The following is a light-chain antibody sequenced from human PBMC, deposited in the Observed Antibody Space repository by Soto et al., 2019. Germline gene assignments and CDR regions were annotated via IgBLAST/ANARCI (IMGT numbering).Light chain of an antibody. J-gene: IGKJ2*01. V-gene: IGKV1-39*01. Sequence: DIQMTQSPSSLSASVGDRVTITCRASQIISSYLNWYQQKPGKAPKVLISGASSLQSGVPSRFSGSGSGTDFTLTISSLQPEDFATFYCQQTYSVPYTFGQGTKLENK. CDR2: GAS. CDR3: QQTYSVPYT. CDR1: QIISSY.